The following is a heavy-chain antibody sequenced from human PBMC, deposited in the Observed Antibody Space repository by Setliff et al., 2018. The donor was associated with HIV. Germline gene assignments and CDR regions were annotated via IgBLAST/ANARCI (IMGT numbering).Heavy chain of an antibody. CDR3: ARGPYYYDSSGPFDY. J-gene: IGHJ4*02. V-gene: IGHV3-21*01. CDR1: GFTFSSYS. D-gene: IGHD3-22*01. Sequence: GESLKISCAASGFTFSSYSMNWVRQAPGKGLEWVSSISSSSSYIYYADSVKGRFTISRDNAKNSLYLQMNSLRAEDTAVYYCARGPYYYDSSGPFDYWGQGTLVTVPS. CDR2: ISSSSSYI.